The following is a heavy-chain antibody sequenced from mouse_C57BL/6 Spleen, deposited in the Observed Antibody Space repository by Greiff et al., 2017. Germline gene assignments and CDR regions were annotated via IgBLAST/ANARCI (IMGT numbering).Heavy chain of an antibody. CDR1: GYTFTDYY. J-gene: IGHJ2*01. D-gene: IGHD1-1*01. CDR3: ARGSYYGSSCYYFDY. V-gene: IGHV1-76*01. CDR2: IYPGSGNT. Sequence: VQLQQSGAELVRPGASVKLSCKASGYTFTDYYINWVKQRPGQGLEWIARIYPGSGNTYYNEKFKGKATLTAEKSSSTAYMQLSSLTSEDSAVYFCARGSYYGSSCYYFDYWGQGTTLTVSS.